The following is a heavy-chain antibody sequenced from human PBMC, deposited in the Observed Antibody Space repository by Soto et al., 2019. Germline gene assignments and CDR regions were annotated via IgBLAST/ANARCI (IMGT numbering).Heavy chain of an antibody. CDR3: ARAPYYYGSGSDYGMDV. CDR1: GFTFSSYS. Sequence: GGSLRLSCAASGFTFSSYSMNWVRQAPGKGLEWVSSISSSSYIYYADSVKGRFTISRDNAKNSLYLQMNSLRAEDTAVYYCARAPYYYGSGSDYGMDVWGQGTTVTVSS. V-gene: IGHV3-21*01. D-gene: IGHD3-10*01. CDR2: ISSSSYI. J-gene: IGHJ6*02.